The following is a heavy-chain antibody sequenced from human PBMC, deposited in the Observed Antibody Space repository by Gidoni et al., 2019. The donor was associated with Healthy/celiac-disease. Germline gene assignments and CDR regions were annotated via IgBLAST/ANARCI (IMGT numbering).Heavy chain of an antibody. J-gene: IGHJ1*01. D-gene: IGHD2-2*01. Sequence: QVQLQQWGAGLLKPSETLSLTCAVYGGSFSGYYWSWIRQPPGKGLEWIGEINHSGSTNYNPSLKSRVTISVDTSKNQFSLKLSSVTAADTAVYYCARALLGYCSSTSCSSHRYFQHWGQGTLVTVSS. V-gene: IGHV4-34*01. CDR1: GGSFSGYY. CDR2: INHSGST. CDR3: ARALLGYCSSTSCSSHRYFQH.